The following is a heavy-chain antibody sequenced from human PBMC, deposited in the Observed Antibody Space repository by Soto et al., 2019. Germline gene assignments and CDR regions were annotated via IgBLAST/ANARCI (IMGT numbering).Heavy chain of an antibody. V-gene: IGHV4-59*01. Sequence: PSETLSLTCTVSGGSISSYYWSWIRQPPGKGLEWIGYIYYSGSTNYNPSLKSRVTISVDTSKNQFSLKLSSVTAADTAVYYCARVPYSRRSARFDPWGQGTLVTFSS. CDR1: GGSISSYY. J-gene: IGHJ5*02. CDR2: IYYSGST. D-gene: IGHD6-13*01. CDR3: ARVPYSRRSARFDP.